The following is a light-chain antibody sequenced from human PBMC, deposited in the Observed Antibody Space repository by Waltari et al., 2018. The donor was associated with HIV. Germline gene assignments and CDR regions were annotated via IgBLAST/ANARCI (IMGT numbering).Light chain of an antibody. CDR1: QGIGTY. V-gene: IGKV1-9*01. J-gene: IGKJ3*01. CDR3: QQLNRYPRFEIT. Sequence: DIQLTQSPSFLSASVGDRVTITCRASQGIGTYLAWYQRKPGIAPKLLIYAASTLQSGVPSRFSGSGSGTDFTLTISSLQPEDFATYYCQQLNRYPRFEITFGPGTKVDIK. CDR2: AAS.